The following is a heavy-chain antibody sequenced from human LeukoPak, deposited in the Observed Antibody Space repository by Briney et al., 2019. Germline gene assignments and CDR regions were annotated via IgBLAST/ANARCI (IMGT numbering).Heavy chain of an antibody. CDR1: GYTFTGYY. D-gene: IGHD1-26*01. CDR2: IIPIFGTA. Sequence: SVKVSCKASGYTFTGYYMHWVRQAPGQGLEWMGGIIPIFGTANYAQKFQGRVTITADKSTSTAYMELSSLRSEDTAVYYCATPSIVGATNYYYYYCMDVWGKGTTVTVSS. J-gene: IGHJ6*03. V-gene: IGHV1-69*06. CDR3: ATPSIVGATNYYYYYCMDV.